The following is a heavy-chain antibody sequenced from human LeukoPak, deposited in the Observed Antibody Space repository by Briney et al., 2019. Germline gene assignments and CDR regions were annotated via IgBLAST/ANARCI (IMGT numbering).Heavy chain of an antibody. V-gene: IGHV1-24*01. CDR2: FDPEDGET. J-gene: IGHJ4*02. CDR1: VYTLTELS. Sequence: GASVKVSCKVSVYTLTELSMHRVRQAPGKGLEWMGGFDPEDGETIYAQKFQGRVTMTEDTSTDTAYMELSSLRSEDTAVYYCATPVARNYYFDYWGQGTLVTVSS. D-gene: IGHD5-12*01. CDR3: ATPVARNYYFDY.